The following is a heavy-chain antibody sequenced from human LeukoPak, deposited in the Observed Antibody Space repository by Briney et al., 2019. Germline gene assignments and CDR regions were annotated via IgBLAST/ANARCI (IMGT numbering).Heavy chain of an antibody. CDR1: GGSFSGYY. CDR2: INHSGST. CDR3: ARALHYGGGTSDY. Sequence: SETLSLTCAVYGGSFSGYYWSWIRQPPGKGLEWIGEINHSGSTNYNPSLKSRVTISVDTSKNQFSLKLSSVTAADTAVYYCARALHYGGGTSDYWGQGTLVTVSS. D-gene: IGHD4-23*01. V-gene: IGHV4-34*01. J-gene: IGHJ4*02.